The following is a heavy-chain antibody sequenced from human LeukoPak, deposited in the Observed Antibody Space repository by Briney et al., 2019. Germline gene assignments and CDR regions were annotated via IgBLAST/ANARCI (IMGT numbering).Heavy chain of an antibody. D-gene: IGHD2-15*01. CDR1: GGFISGHY. CDR2: IYYNGDT. V-gene: IGHV4-59*08. Sequence: SSETLSLTCTVSGGFISGHYWSWIRQPPGKGLEWIGYIYYNGDTNYNPSVKSRVTISLDKSKNYLSLKLTSVIAADTAIYYCARHIRLGGWFGPWGQGTLVTVSS. CDR3: ARHIRLGGWFGP. J-gene: IGHJ5*02.